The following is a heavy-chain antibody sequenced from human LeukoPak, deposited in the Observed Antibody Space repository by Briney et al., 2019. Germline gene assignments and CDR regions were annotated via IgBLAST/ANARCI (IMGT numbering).Heavy chain of an antibody. CDR3: AKDHSGHWPDY. J-gene: IGHJ4*02. CDR1: GFTFSSYG. V-gene: IGHV3-30*18. Sequence: GGSLRLSCAASGFTFSSYGMHWVRQAPGKGLEWVAVISYDGSNKYYADSVKGRFTISRDNSKNTLYLQMNSLRAEDTAVYYCAKDHSGHWPDYWGQGTLVTVSS. D-gene: IGHD2-21*02. CDR2: ISYDGSNK.